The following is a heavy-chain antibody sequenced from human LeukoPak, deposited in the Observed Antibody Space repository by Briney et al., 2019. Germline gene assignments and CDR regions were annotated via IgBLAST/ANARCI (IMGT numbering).Heavy chain of an antibody. Sequence: ASVRVSCKASGYTFTGYYMHWVRQAPGQGLEWMGWINPNIGGTNYAQTFQGRVTMTSDTSISTAYMELSRLRSDDTAVYCCARDPVLGIAATRRFDYWGEGTLVTVSS. D-gene: IGHD6-13*01. CDR3: ARDPVLGIAATRRFDY. V-gene: IGHV1-2*02. CDR1: GYTFTGYY. CDR2: INPNIGGT. J-gene: IGHJ4*02.